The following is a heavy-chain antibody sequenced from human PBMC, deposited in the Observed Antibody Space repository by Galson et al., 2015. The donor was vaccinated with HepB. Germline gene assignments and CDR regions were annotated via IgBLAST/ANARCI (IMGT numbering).Heavy chain of an antibody. CDR2: IWYDGSNK. V-gene: IGHV3-33*01. Sequence: SLRLSCAAYGFTFSSYGMHWVRQAPGKGLEWVAVIWYDGSNKYYADSVKGRFTISRDNSKNTLYLQMNSLRAEDTAVYYCARDYNYENFDYWGQGTLVTVSS. CDR1: GFTFSSYG. CDR3: ARDYNYENFDY. J-gene: IGHJ4*02. D-gene: IGHD5-24*01.